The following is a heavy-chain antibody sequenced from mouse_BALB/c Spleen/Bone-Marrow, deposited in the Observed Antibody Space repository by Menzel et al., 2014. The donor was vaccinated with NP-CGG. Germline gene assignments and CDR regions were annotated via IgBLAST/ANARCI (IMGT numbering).Heavy chain of an antibody. Sequence: QVQLQQSGAELVKPGTSVKLSCKASGYNFTSYWINWVKLRPGQGPEWIGDIYPGGGSTNYNEKFKSKGTLTVDTSSSTAYMQLSSLASEDSALYYCARFSQLGLLAYWGQGTLVTVSA. V-gene: IGHV1-55*01. D-gene: IGHD3-1*01. J-gene: IGHJ3*01. CDR2: IYPGGGST. CDR3: ARFSQLGLLAY. CDR1: GYNFTSYW.